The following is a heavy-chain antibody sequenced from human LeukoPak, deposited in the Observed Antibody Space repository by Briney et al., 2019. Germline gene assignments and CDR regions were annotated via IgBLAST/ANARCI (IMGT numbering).Heavy chain of an antibody. CDR2: IYPGDSDS. CDR1: GYGFTYYW. CDR3: ARHYYYDSSGYYYDY. J-gene: IGHJ4*02. V-gene: IGHV5-51*01. Sequence: GESLKISCKGSGYGFTYYWIAWVRQMPGKGREWMGIIYPGDSDSRYSPSFQGQVTISADKSISTAYLQWSSLKASDTAMYYCARHYYYDSSGYYYDYWGQGTLVTVSS. D-gene: IGHD3-22*01.